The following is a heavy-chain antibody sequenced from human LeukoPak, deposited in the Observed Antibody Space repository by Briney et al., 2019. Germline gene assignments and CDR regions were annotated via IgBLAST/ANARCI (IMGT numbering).Heavy chain of an antibody. CDR3: ARGLGGSGKQGIMDY. V-gene: IGHV4-34*01. CDR1: GFTFDDYG. J-gene: IGHJ4*02. CDR2: MNHSGST. D-gene: IGHD3-10*01. Sequence: PGGSLRLSCAASGFTFDDYGMSWVRQAPGKGLEWIGEMNHSGSTNYNPSLKSRVTISADTSKNQFSLKLSSVTAADTAVFYCARGLGGSGKQGIMDYWGQGTLVTVSS.